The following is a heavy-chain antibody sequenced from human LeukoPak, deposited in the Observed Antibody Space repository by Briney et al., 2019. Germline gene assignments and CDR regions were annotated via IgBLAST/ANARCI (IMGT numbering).Heavy chain of an antibody. CDR1: GFTFTTYD. CDR2: IGTSGDT. CDR3: ARGFYCSDNSCYVNREFDY. D-gene: IGHD2-2*01. Sequence: GGSLRLSCAASGFTFTTYDMHWVRQTTGKGLEWVSGIGTSGDTHYPDSVKGRFTISRENAKSSLYLQMNSLRAGDTAVYYCARGFYCSDNSCYVNREFDYWGQGTLVTVSS. V-gene: IGHV3-13*04. J-gene: IGHJ4*02.